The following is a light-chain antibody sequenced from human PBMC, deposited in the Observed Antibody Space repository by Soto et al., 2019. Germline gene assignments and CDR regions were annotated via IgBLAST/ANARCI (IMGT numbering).Light chain of an antibody. CDR3: SLFTSDSTYV. J-gene: IGLJ1*01. Sequence: QSALTQPASVSGSPGQSITISCTGTSRDVADYNYVSWYQQHPAKAPKLMIYEVSNRPSGVSNRFSGSKSGTTASLTISGLQAEDEADYYCSLFTSDSTYVFGTGTKLTVL. CDR2: EVS. CDR1: SRDVADYNY. V-gene: IGLV2-14*01.